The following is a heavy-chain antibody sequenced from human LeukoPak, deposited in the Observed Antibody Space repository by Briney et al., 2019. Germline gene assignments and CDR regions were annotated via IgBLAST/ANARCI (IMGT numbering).Heavy chain of an antibody. CDR3: AKDRGFDSSGFYYYYYMDV. CDR2: IRYDGSNK. D-gene: IGHD3-22*01. CDR1: GFTFNSGA. J-gene: IGHJ6*03. V-gene: IGHV3-30*02. Sequence: GGSLRLSCAASGFTFNSGAMGWVRQAPGKGLEWVAFIRYDGSNKYYADSVKGRFTISRDNSKNTLYLQMNSLRAEDTAVYYCAKDRGFDSSGFYYYYYMDVWGKGTTVTVSS.